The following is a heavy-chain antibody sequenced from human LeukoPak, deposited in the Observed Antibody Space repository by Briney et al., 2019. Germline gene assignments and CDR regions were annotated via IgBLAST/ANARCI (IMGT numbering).Heavy chain of an antibody. CDR2: INPGGGST. V-gene: IGHV1-46*01. CDR1: GYTFTSYY. D-gene: IGHD1-14*01. J-gene: IGHJ4*02. CDR3: AKAPPAVTGSFDS. Sequence: ASVKVSCKASGYTFTSYYMHWVRQAPGQGLEWMGVINPGGGSTSYAQKFQGRVTMTRDTSTSAVYMELSSLRSEDTAVYYCAKAPPAVTGSFDSWGQGTLVTVSS.